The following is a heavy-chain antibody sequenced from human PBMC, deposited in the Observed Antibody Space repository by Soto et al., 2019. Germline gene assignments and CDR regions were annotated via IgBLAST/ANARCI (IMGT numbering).Heavy chain of an antibody. J-gene: IGHJ6*02. Sequence: QVQLVQSGAEVKKPGASVKVSCKASGYTFTSYDINWVRQATGQGLEWMGWMNPNSGNTGYAQKFQGRVTMTRNTPISKAYMELSSLRSEDTAVYSWARGRAKWLRRPYSSYYYGMAVWGQGTTVPVS. CDR1: GYTFTSYD. V-gene: IGHV1-8*01. CDR3: ARGRAKWLRRPYSSYYYGMAV. D-gene: IGHD5-12*01. CDR2: MNPNSGNT.